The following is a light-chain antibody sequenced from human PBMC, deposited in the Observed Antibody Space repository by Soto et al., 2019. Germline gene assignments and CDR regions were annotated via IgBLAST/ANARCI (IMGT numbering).Light chain of an antibody. V-gene: IGKV3-11*01. J-gene: IGKJ3*01. Sequence: EIVLTQFPATLSLSPGERATLSCRASQSVSSEFAWYQQKPGQAPRLLIYDASNRATGIPARFSGTGSGTDFTLTISSLEPDEFALYYCQHRHNFGPGTKVDIK. CDR3: QHRHN. CDR1: QSVSSE. CDR2: DAS.